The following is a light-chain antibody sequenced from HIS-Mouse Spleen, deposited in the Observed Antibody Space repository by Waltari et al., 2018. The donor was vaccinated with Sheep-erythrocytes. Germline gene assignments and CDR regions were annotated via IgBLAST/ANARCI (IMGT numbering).Light chain of an antibody. CDR3: CSYAGSYNHV. Sequence: QSALTQPRSVSGSPGQSVTISCTGTSINVGGYNYVPWYQQHPGQAPNLMIYDVSKRPSGVPDRFSGSKSGNTASLTISGLQAEDEADYYCCSYAGSYNHVFATGTKVTVL. CDR2: DVS. J-gene: IGLJ1*01. CDR1: SINVGGYNY. V-gene: IGLV2-11*01.